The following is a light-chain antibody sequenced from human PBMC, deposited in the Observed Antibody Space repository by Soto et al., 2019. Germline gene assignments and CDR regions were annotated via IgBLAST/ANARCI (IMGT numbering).Light chain of an antibody. V-gene: IGKV3-20*01. CDR1: QSVVNNY. CDR2: DAS. CDR3: QQYGDSPPSRT. J-gene: IGKJ2*02. Sequence: EIVLTQSPGTLSLSPGEGATLSCRASQSVVNNYLAWYQQKPGQAPRLLIYDASTRATGIPDRFSGSGSGTHFTLTISRLEPEDFAVYYCQQYGDSPPSRTCGQGTKVEIK.